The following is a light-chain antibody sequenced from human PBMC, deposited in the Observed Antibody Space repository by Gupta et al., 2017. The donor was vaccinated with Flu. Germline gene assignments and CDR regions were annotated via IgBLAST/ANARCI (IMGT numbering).Light chain of an antibody. CDR3: AAWDDSLSGPVV. J-gene: IGLJ2*01. CDR1: SSNIGSNY. CDR2: RNN. V-gene: IGLV1-47*01. Sequence: QSVLTQPPSASGTPGQRVTISCSGSSSNIGSNYVYWYQQLPGTAPKLLICRNNQRPSGVPDRFSGSKSGNSASLAISGLRSEDEADYYCAAWDDSLSGPVVFGGGTKLTVL.